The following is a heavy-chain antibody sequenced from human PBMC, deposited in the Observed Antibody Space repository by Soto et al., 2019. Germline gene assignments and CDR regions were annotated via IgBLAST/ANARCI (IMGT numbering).Heavy chain of an antibody. J-gene: IGHJ6*02. D-gene: IGHD3-3*01. CDR3: AMTLYYDFWSGYYPYYYYGMDV. V-gene: IGHV4-34*01. CDR1: GGSFSGYY. CDR2: INHSGST. Sequence: QVQLQQWGAGLLKPSETLSLTCAVYGGSFSGYYWSWIRQPPGKGLEWIGEINHSGSTNYNPSLTRRVNISVDTSKNQFSLKLSSVTAADTAVYDCAMTLYYDFWSGYYPYYYYGMDVWGQGTTVTVSS.